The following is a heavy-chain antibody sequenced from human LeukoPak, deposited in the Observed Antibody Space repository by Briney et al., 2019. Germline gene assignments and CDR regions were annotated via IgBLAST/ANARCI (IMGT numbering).Heavy chain of an antibody. D-gene: IGHD6-6*01. CDR1: GGSISSSSYY. J-gene: IGHJ5*02. Sequence: SETLSLTCTVSGGSISSSSYYWGWIRQPPGKGLEWIGSIYYSGSTYYNPSLKSRVTISVDTSKNQFSLKLSSVTAADTAVYYCARDQPSVVERHWFDPWGQGTLVTVSS. CDR3: ARDQPSVVERHWFDP. CDR2: IYYSGST. V-gene: IGHV4-39*07.